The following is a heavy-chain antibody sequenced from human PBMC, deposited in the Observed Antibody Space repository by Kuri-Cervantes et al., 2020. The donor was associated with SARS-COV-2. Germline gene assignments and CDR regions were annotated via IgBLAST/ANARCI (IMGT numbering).Heavy chain of an antibody. V-gene: IGHV4-34*01. CDR1: GGSFTDYY. D-gene: IGHD3-16*01. CDR3: ARGTLGADC. CDR2: INHSGST. Sequence: SQTLSLTCAVYGGSFTDYYWSWIRQPPGKGLEWIGEINHSGSTNYNPSLKTRVTISVDTSKNQFSLRLSSVTAADTAVYYCARGTLGADCWGQGTLVTVSS. J-gene: IGHJ4*02.